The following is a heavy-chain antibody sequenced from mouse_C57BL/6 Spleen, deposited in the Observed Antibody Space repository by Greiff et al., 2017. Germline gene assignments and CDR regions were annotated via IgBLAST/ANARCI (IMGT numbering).Heavy chain of an antibody. CDR3: TRVYYDYAWFAY. D-gene: IGHD2-4*01. CDR1: GFTFSDAW. J-gene: IGHJ3*01. V-gene: IGHV6-6*01. Sequence: EVKLEESGGGLVQPGGSMKLSCAASGFTFSDAWMDWVRQSPETGLEWVAEIRNKANNHATYYAESVKGRFTISRDDSKSSVYLQMNSLRAEDTGIYYCTRVYYDYAWFAYWGQGTLVTVSA. CDR2: IRNKANNHAT.